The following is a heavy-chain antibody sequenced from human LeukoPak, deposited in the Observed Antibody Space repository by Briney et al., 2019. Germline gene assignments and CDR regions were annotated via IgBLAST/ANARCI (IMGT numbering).Heavy chain of an antibody. CDR3: ARDRDSGSYYRPYHYFDY. CDR2: ISSNGGST. Sequence: GGSLRLSCAVSGFTFSSYAMHWVRQAPGEGLECVSAISSNGGSTYYAKSVKARFTISRDNTKDTLHLQMGSLRAEDMAEYYCARDRDSGSYYRPYHYFDYWGQGTLVTVSS. CDR1: GFTFSSYA. D-gene: IGHD1-26*01. V-gene: IGHV3-64*01. J-gene: IGHJ4*02.